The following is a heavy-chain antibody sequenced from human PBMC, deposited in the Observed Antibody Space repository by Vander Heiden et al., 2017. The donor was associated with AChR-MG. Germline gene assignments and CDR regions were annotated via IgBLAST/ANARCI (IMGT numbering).Heavy chain of an antibody. CDR3: ARGPIFDYGDGPYYYYYMDV. CDR1: GFTFSSYS. CDR2: ISSSSSTI. J-gene: IGHJ6*03. V-gene: IGHV3-48*02. D-gene: IGHD4-17*01. Sequence: EVQLVESGGGLVQPGGSLRLSCAASGFTFSSYSMNWVRQAPGKGLEWVSYISSSSSTIYYADSVKGRFTISRDNAKNSLYLQMNSLRDEDTAVYYCARGPIFDYGDGPYYYYYMDVWGNGTTVTVSS.